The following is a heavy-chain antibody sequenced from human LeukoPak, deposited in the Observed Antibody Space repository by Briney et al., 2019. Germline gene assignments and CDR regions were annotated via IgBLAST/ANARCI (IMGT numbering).Heavy chain of an antibody. Sequence: ASVKVSCKASGYTFTGYYMHWVRQAPGQGLEWMGWINPNSGGTNYAQKCQGRVTMTRDTSISTAYMELSRLRSDDPAVYYCARDPLYYYDMAQGKGRAFDIWGQGTMVTVSS. CDR3: ARDPLYYYDMAQGKGRAFDI. D-gene: IGHD3-22*01. V-gene: IGHV1-2*02. CDR1: GYTFTGYY. CDR2: INPNSGGT. J-gene: IGHJ3*02.